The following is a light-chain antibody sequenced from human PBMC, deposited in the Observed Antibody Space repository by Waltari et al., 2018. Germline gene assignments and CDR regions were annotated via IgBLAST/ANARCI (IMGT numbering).Light chain of an antibody. CDR1: QSVNRF. Sequence: EVVMTQSPATLSVSPGERVTLSCRASQSVNRFVAWYQQKPGQAPRLLINGASTRATGIPARFSGSGSGTEFTLTISSLQSEDFAVYYCQQYNDWPPLTFGGGTKLEIK. CDR2: GAS. CDR3: QQYNDWPPLT. J-gene: IGKJ4*01. V-gene: IGKV3-15*01.